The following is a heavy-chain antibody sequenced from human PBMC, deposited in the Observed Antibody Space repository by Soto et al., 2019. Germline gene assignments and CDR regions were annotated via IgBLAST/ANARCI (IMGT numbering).Heavy chain of an antibody. J-gene: IGHJ4*02. CDR3: ASSLYSSGWEY. Sequence: EVQLVESGGGLVQPGGSLRLSCAASGFTFSSYWMSWVRQAPGKGLEWVANIKQDGSEKYYVDSVKGRFTISRDNAKNSPYLQMNSLRAEDTAVYYCASSLYSSGWEYWGQGTLVTVSS. CDR2: IKQDGSEK. CDR1: GFTFSSYW. D-gene: IGHD6-19*01. V-gene: IGHV3-7*01.